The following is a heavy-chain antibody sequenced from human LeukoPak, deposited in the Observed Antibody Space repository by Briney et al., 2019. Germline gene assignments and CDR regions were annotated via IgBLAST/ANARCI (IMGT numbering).Heavy chain of an antibody. CDR1: EFTFSKYW. CDR2: IKQDGSEK. V-gene: IGHV3-7*01. D-gene: IGHD3-10*01. CDR3: ARDGVPYYYAMDV. Sequence: PGGSLRLSCAASEFTFSKYWMSWVRQAPGKGLEWVANIKQDGSEKNYVESVKGRFTISRDNAKNSLYLQMNSLRAEDTAVYYCARDGVPYYYAMDVWGQGTTVTVS. J-gene: IGHJ6*02.